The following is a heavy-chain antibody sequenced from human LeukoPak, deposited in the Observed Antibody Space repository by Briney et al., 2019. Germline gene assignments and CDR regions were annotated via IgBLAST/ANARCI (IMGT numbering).Heavy chain of an antibody. J-gene: IGHJ4*02. V-gene: IGHV1-18*04. CDR3: ARISGRDGYNPFDS. D-gene: IGHD5-24*01. Sequence: ASVKVSFKASGYTFISHGISWVRQAPGQGLEWMGWINPYNGNTDYAQNLQGGVTMTTDTSTSTAYMEVRSLRSDDTTVYYCARISGRDGYNPFDSWGQGTLVTVSS. CDR1: GYTFISHG. CDR2: INPYNGNT.